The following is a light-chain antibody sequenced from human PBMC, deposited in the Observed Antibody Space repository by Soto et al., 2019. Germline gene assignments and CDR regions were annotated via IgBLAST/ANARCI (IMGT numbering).Light chain of an antibody. Sequence: DIQMTQSPSTLSASVGDSVTITCRASQTINTWLAWYQQKPGKAPKLLIYRASNLVSGVPSRFSGSVSGTEFTLTISSLQPDDFSIYYCQQYETYSGTFGPGTKVDI. CDR3: QQYETYSGT. V-gene: IGKV1-5*03. J-gene: IGKJ3*01. CDR1: QTINTW. CDR2: RAS.